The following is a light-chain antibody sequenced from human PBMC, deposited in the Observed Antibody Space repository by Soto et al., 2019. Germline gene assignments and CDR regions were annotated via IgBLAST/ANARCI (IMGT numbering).Light chain of an antibody. J-gene: IGLJ2*01. CDR2: DVS. Sequence: QSVLTQPRSVSGSPGQSITISCSGTIRDIGGYNFISWYQQHPGAAPKIIIYDVSKRPSGVPDRFSGSTSGNTASLTISGLQAEDEAFYYCCSYAGSNTLAFGGGTKVTVL. CDR1: IRDIGGYNF. CDR3: CSYAGSNTLA. V-gene: IGLV2-11*01.